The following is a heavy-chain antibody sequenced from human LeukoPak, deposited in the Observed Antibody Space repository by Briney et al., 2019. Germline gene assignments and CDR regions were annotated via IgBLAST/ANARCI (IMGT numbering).Heavy chain of an antibody. D-gene: IGHD2-2*02. CDR3: ARDSVCSSTSCYTEFDY. V-gene: IGHV3-23*01. CDR2: ISGSGGST. J-gene: IGHJ4*02. CDR1: GFTFSSYA. Sequence: GGSLRLSCAASGFTFSSYAMSWVRQAPGKGLEWVSAISGSGGSTYYADSVKGRFTISRDNAKNSLYLQMNSLRAEDTAVYYCARDSVCSSTSCYTEFDYWGQGTLVTVSS.